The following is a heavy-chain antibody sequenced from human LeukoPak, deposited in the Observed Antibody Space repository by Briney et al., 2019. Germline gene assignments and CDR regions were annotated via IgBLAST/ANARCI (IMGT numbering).Heavy chain of an antibody. D-gene: IGHD5-12*01. J-gene: IGHJ3*02. CDR3: ARLSWLRHAFDI. CDR1: GYTLSGFY. CDR2: INPNSGGT. V-gene: IGHV1-2*02. Sequence: ASVKVSCKASGYTLSGFYIYWVRQAPGQGLEWMGWINPNSGGTNYAQKFQGRVTMTRDTSISTAYMELSRLRSDDTAVYYCARLSWLRHAFDIWGQGTMVTVSS.